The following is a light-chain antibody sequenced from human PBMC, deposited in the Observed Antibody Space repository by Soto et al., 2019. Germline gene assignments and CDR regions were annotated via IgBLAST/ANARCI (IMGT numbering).Light chain of an antibody. J-gene: IGKJ2*01. CDR1: QSVTNW. CDR2: KAS. CDR3: QQYHSYAYT. V-gene: IGKV1-5*03. Sequence: DIPMTQSPSTLSASVGDRVTITCRASQSVTNWLAWYQQKPGKAPKLLIYKASSLESGVPSRFSGSGSGTEFTLTISSLQPDDFATYYCQQYHSYAYTFGQGTKLEIK.